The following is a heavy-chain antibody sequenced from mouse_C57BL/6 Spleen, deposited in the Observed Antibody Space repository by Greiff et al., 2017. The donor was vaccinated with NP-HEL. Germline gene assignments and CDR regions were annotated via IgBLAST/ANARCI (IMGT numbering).Heavy chain of an antibody. J-gene: IGHJ3*01. CDR2: IYPGDGDT. V-gene: IGHV1-82*01. D-gene: IGHD3-2*02. CDR3: ARTGDSSGYPFAY. Sequence: VQLQQSGPELVKPGASVKISCKASGYAFSSSWMNWVKQRPGKGLEWIGRIYPGDGDTNYIGKFKGKATLTADKSSSTAYMQLSSLTSEDSAVYFCARTGDSSGYPFAYWGQGTLVTVSA. CDR1: GYAFSSSW.